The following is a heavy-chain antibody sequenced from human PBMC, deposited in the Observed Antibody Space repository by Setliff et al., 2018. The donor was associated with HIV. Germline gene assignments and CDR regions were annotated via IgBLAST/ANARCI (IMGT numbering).Heavy chain of an antibody. CDR3: AKGSYSSGRYDNYLDY. CDR2: INQDGNEK. D-gene: IGHD3-22*01. V-gene: IGHV3-7*01. J-gene: IGHJ4*02. CDR1: GFTFTSYW. Sequence: PGGSLRLSCAASGFTFTSYWMIWVRQAPGKGLEWVANINQDGNEKNYADSVKGRFTISRDNAKNTVYLQMNSLRVEDTAVYYCAKGSYSSGRYDNYLDYWGQGALVTVSS.